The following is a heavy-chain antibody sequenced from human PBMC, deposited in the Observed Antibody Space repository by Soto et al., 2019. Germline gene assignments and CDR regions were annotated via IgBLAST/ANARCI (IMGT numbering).Heavy chain of an antibody. J-gene: IGHJ6*02. V-gene: IGHV3-21*01. Sequence: PGGSLRLSCAASGFTFSSYSMNWVRQAPGKGLEWVSSISSSSSYIYYADSVKGRFTISRDNAKNSLYLQMNSLRAEDTAVYYCARDGTTNFDWFQYYYYGMDVWGQGTTVTVSS. CDR1: GFTFSSYS. D-gene: IGHD3-9*01. CDR2: ISSSSSYI. CDR3: ARDGTTNFDWFQYYYYGMDV.